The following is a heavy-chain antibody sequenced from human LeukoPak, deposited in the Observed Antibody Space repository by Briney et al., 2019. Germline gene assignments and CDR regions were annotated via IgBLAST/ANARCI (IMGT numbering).Heavy chain of an antibody. V-gene: IGHV4-4*07. Sequence: SETLSLTCIVSGGSLSNYYWSWIRQPAGKGLEWIGRINPSGSTNHNPSLKTRVTMSVDTSKTQFSLKVRSVTAADTAVYYCARGLGLDPWGQGTLVTVSS. CDR2: INPSGST. J-gene: IGHJ5*02. CDR3: ARGLGLDP. CDR1: GGSLSNYY.